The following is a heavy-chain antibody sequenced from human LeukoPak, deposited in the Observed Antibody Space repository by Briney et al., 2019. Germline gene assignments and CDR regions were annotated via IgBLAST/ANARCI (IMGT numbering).Heavy chain of an antibody. CDR1: GYTFTSYG. CDR3: ARDPTVARDILTGYYKFRWFDP. Sequence: ASVKVSCKASGYTFTSYGISWVRQAPGQGLEWMGWISAYNCSTNYAQKLQGRVTMTTDTSTSTAYMELRSLRSDDTAVYYCARDPTVARDILTGYYKFRWFDPWGQGTLVTVSS. V-gene: IGHV1-18*01. D-gene: IGHD3-9*01. J-gene: IGHJ5*02. CDR2: ISAYNCST.